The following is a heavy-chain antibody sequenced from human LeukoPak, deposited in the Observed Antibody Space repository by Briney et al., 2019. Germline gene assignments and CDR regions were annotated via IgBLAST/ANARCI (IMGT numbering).Heavy chain of an antibody. D-gene: IGHD3-22*01. CDR1: GGSISSNNW. V-gene: IGHV4-4*02. CDR3: ARGRDSRGYQFKGFDY. Sequence: SETLSLTCAVSGGSISSNNWWSWVRQPPGKGLEWIGEIYHTGTTNYNPSLKSRVTISVDKSKSQFSLNLTSVTAADTAVYYCARGRDSRGYQFKGFDYWGQGTLVTVSS. CDR2: IYHTGTT. J-gene: IGHJ4*02.